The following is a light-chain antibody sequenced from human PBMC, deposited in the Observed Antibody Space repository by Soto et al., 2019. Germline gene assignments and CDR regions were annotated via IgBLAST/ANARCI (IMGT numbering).Light chain of an antibody. Sequence: DIQLTQSPSFLSASIGDRVTITCRASQDFSTFLAWYQQKPGRAPKLLMYDASTLQSGVPSRFSGSGSGTEFTLTISSLQPEDFATYFCQQSYSTPLTFGGGTKVEIK. CDR1: QDFSTF. CDR2: DAS. J-gene: IGKJ4*01. V-gene: IGKV1-9*01. CDR3: QQSYSTPLT.